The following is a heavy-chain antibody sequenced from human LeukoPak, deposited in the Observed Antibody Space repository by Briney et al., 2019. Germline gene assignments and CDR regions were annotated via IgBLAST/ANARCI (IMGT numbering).Heavy chain of an antibody. CDR2: IHTSGST. D-gene: IGHD6-19*01. V-gene: IGHV4-4*07. CDR3: ARRDISSGWSFDY. CDR1: GGSISNYH. J-gene: IGHJ4*02. Sequence: SETLSLTCTVSGGSISNYHWSWVRQPPGKGLEWIGQIHTSGSTNYNPPLKSRVTMSIDTPENQLSLTIRSVTAADTAVYYCARRDISSGWSFDYWGQGTLVTVSS.